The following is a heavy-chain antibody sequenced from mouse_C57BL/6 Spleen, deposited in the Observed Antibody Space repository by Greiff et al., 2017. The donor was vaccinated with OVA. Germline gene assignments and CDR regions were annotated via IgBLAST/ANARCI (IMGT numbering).Heavy chain of an antibody. J-gene: IGHJ4*01. CDR3: VRDRDGSSYAMDY. D-gene: IGHD1-1*01. Sequence: DAGGGLVQPKGSLTLSCAASGFSFNTYAMNWVRQAPGKGLEWVARIRSKSNNYATYYADSVKDRFTISSDDSKSMLYLQMNNLKTEDTAMYYCVRDRDGSSYAMDYWGQGTAVTVA. CDR2: IRSKSNNYAT. CDR1: GFSFNTYA. V-gene: IGHV10-1*01.